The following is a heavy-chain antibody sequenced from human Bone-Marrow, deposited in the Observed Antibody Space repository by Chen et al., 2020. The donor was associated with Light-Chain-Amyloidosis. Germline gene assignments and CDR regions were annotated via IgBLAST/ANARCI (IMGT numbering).Heavy chain of an antibody. CDR3: ARRRDGYNFDY. CDR2: IYPDDSYA. V-gene: IGHV5-51*01. D-gene: IGHD5-12*01. Sequence: EVQLEQSGPEVKKPGESLKISRMGSGYTFPNYWIGWVRQMPGKGLEWMGVIYPDDSYARYSPSFEGQVTISADKSITTAYLQWRSLKASDTAMYYCARRRDGYNFDYWGQGTLVTVSS. J-gene: IGHJ4*02. CDR1: GYTFPNYW.